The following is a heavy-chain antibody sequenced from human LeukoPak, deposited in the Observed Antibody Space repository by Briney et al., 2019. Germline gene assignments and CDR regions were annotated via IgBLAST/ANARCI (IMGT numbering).Heavy chain of an antibody. Sequence: PGGSLRLSCAASGFTFSSYSMNWVRQAPGQGLEWVSSISSSSSYIYYADSVKGRFTISRDNAKNSLYLQMNSLRAEVRAVYYCARLSRGSGRDAFDIWGQGTMVTVSS. CDR1: GFTFSSYS. CDR3: ARLSRGSGRDAFDI. D-gene: IGHD3-10*01. J-gene: IGHJ3*02. CDR2: ISSSSSYI. V-gene: IGHV3-21*01.